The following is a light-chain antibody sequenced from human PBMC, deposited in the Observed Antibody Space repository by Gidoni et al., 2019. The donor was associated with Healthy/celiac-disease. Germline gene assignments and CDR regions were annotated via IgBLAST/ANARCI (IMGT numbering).Light chain of an antibody. CDR2: GAS. Sequence: EIGMTQSPATLSVSPGERATLSCRASQRVSSNLAWYQQKPGQAPRLLIYGASTRATGIPARFSGSGSGTEFTLTISSLQSEDFAVYSCQQYNTWPRTFGPGTKVDIK. CDR1: QRVSSN. J-gene: IGKJ3*01. V-gene: IGKV3-15*01. CDR3: QQYNTWPRT.